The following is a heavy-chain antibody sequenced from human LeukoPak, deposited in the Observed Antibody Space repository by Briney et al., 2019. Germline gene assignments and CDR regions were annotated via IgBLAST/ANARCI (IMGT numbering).Heavy chain of an antibody. Sequence: PGRSLRLSCAASGFTFSSYTMHWVRQAPGKGLEWVAVIWYDGSNKYYADSVKGRFTISRDNSKNTLYLQMNSLRAEDTAVYYCARARYYYDSSGYSPGAFDIWGQGTMVTVSS. CDR2: IWYDGSNK. CDR1: GFTFSSYT. CDR3: ARARYYYDSSGYSPGAFDI. V-gene: IGHV3-33*08. J-gene: IGHJ3*02. D-gene: IGHD3-22*01.